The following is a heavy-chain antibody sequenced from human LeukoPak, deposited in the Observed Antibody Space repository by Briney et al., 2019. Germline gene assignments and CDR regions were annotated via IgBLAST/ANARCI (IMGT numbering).Heavy chain of an antibody. CDR2: INTDTGKP. V-gene: IGHV7-4-1*02. CDR3: AKAGVGYCCAGACSFVY. CDR1: GYTFTSYA. J-gene: IGHJ4*02. Sequence: ASVKVSCKASGYTFTSYAMNWVRQAPGQGLEWMGWINTDTGKPTYAQDFTGRFVFSLDTSVSTAYLQISSLKAEDTAVYFCAKAGVGYCCAGACSFVYWGQGSLVTVSS. D-gene: IGHD2-15*01.